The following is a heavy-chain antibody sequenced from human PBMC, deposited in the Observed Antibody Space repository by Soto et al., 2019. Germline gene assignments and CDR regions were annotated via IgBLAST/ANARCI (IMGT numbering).Heavy chain of an antibody. Sequence: EGQLLESGGDLVQPGGSRSLSCAASGFTFSTYAMTWVRQAPGKGLDCVSNINTNGDTAYYSASVKGRFTISRDNSKDTLFLQMNSLRAEDTALYFCVLTDRFTGSYCGQGPLVTVAS. J-gene: IGHJ1*01. CDR1: GFTFSTYA. CDR3: VLTDRFTGSY. V-gene: IGHV3-23*01. CDR2: INTNGDTA. D-gene: IGHD3-10*01.